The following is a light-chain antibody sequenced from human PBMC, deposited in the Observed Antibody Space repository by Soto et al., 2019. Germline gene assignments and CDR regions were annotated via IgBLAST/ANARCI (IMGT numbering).Light chain of an antibody. CDR1: QSVSSSY. CDR2: GAS. CDR3: QQYGSSPWT. V-gene: IGKV3-20*01. J-gene: IGKJ4*01. Sequence: EIVLTQSPGTLSLSPGERATLSCRASQSVSSSYLAWYQQKPGQAPRLLINGASSRATGIPDRFSGSGSGTDFTLTVSRLEPEDFAVYYCQQYGSSPWTFGGGTKVEIK.